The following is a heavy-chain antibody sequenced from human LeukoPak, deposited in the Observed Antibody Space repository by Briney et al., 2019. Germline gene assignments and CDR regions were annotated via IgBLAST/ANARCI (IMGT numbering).Heavy chain of an antibody. D-gene: IGHD1-26*01. CDR1: GGSISSYY. V-gene: IGHV4-59*08. CDR2: IYYSGST. J-gene: IGHJ4*02. Sequence: SETLSLTCTVSGGSISSYYWSWIRQPPGKGLEWIGYIYYSGSTNYNPSLKSRVTISVDTSKNQFSLKLSSVTAADTAVYYCARQMNSGSYPFDYWGQGTLVTVSS. CDR3: ARQMNSGSYPFDY.